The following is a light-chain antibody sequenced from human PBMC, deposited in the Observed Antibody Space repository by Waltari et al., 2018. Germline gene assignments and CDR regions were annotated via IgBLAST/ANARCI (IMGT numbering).Light chain of an antibody. CDR2: DAL. Sequence: IVLTQSPVTLSLSPGERATLSCKASESVSNYLAWYQQKPGQAPRLLIYDALKRATGIPVRFSGSWSGTDFTLTISSLEPEDFAVYYCQQGYKRRTFGGGTNVEIK. J-gene: IGKJ4*01. CDR3: QQGYKRRT. V-gene: IGKV3-11*01. CDR1: ESVSNY.